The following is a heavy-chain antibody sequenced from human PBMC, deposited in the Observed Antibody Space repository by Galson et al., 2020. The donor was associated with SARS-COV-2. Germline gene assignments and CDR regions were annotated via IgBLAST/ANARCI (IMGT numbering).Heavy chain of an antibody. CDR3: TRTPLRFLESPFDY. Sequence: LSCITSGFNFGDYAMSWIRQAPGQGLEWVGFIRGKAYSGTTEYAASVKGRFTISRDDSKSIAYLQMNNLKTEDTAVYYCTRTPLRFLESPFDYWGQGTLVTVSS. V-gene: IGHV3-49*03. CDR1: GFNFGDYA. D-gene: IGHD3-3*01. J-gene: IGHJ4*02. CDR2: IRGKAYSGTT.